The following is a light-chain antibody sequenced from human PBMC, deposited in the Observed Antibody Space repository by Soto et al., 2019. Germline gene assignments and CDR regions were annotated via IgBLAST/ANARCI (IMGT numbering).Light chain of an antibody. V-gene: IGKV1-39*01. CDR1: QSISSN. CDR3: QQSHSIPGT. CDR2: AAS. Sequence: DIQMTQSPSSLSASVGDRVTITCRASQSISSNLNWYQQKPGKAPKLLIYAASNLQSGVPSTFSGSGSGKDFTLTISSLQPEDFATYYCQQSHSIPGTFGHGIKVDIX. J-gene: IGKJ1*01.